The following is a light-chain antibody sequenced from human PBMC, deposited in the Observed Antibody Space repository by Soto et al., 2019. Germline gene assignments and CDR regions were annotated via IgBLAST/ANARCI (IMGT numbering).Light chain of an antibody. J-gene: IGKJ1*01. CDR1: QSVSIA. CDR3: QQYGSSYPWT. V-gene: IGKV3-20*01. CDR2: GAS. Sequence: EIVMTQSPATLSVSPGERATLSCRSSQSVSIALAWYQQTPGQAPRLPIYGASTRATGIPDRFSGSGSGTDFTLTIRRLEPEDFAVYYCQQYGSSYPWTFGQGTK.